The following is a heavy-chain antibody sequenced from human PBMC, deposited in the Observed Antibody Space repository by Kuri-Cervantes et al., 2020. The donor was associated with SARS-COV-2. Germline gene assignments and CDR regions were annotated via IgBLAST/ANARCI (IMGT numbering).Heavy chain of an antibody. CDR2: IWYDGSNK. V-gene: IGHV3-33*08. D-gene: IGHD3-16*01. CDR1: GFTFSSYG. J-gene: IGHJ4*02. CDR3: ARNGATFGSIDY. Sequence: GGSLRLSCAASGFTFSSYGMHWVRQAPGKGLEWVAVIWYDGSNKYYADSVKGRFTISRDNSKNTLYLQMNSLRAEDTAVYYCARNGATFGSIDYWGQGTLVTVSS.